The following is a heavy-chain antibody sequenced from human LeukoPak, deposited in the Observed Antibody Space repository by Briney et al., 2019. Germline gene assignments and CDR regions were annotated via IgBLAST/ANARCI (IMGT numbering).Heavy chain of an antibody. D-gene: IGHD1-26*01. V-gene: IGHV3-7*01. CDR3: AREISGSYYY. CDR2: IKQDGTEK. J-gene: IGHJ4*02. CDR1: GFTFTTYW. Sequence: PGGSLRLSCAASGFTFTTYWMSWVRQAPGKGLEWVANIKQDGTEKYYVDSVKGRFTISRDNAKNSLYLQMNSLRAEDTAVYYCAREISGSYYYWGQGTLVTVSS.